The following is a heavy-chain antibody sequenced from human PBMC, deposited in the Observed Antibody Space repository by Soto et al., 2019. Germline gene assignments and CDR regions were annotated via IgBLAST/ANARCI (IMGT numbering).Heavy chain of an antibody. V-gene: IGHV3-30*18. CDR3: AKDRQQLGHWFDP. CDR2: ISYDGSNK. CDR1: GFTFSSYG. D-gene: IGHD6-13*01. Sequence: GGSLRLSCAASGFTFSSYGMHWVRQAPGKGLEWVAVISYDGSNKYYADSVKGRFTISRDNSKNTLYLQMNSLRAEDTAVYYCAKDRQQLGHWFDPWGQGTLVTVSS. J-gene: IGHJ5*02.